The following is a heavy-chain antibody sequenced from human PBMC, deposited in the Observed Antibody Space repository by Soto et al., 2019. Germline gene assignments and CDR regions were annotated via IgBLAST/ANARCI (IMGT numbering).Heavy chain of an antibody. J-gene: IGHJ2*01. D-gene: IGHD6-13*01. V-gene: IGHV3-73*02. CDR1: GFSFSAAA. Sequence: EVQLVESGGGLVQPGGSLKLSCVASGFSFSAAAMHWVRQASGKGLEWVGRIRSKANNFATAYAASVNGRFTISRDYSKNTVSLRMKSLKPEESAVYLWGVSGYSNSWY. CDR2: IRSKANNFAT. CDR3: GVSGYSNSWY.